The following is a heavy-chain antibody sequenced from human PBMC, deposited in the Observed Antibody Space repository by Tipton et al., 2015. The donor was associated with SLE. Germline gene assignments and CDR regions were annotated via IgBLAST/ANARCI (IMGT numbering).Heavy chain of an antibody. CDR3: EFRLRYLDY. Sequence: QLVQSGAEVKKPGASVKVSCKASGYTFTSYDINWVRQATGQGLEWMGWMNPNSGNTGYAQKFQGRVTITADESTSTAYMELSSLRSEDTAVYYCEFRLRYLDYWGQGTLVTVSS. CDR1: GYTFTSYD. J-gene: IGHJ4*02. V-gene: IGHV1-8*01. D-gene: IGHD3-9*01. CDR2: MNPNSGNT.